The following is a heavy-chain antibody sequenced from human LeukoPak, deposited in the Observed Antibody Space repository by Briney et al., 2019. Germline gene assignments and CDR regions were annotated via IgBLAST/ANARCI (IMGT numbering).Heavy chain of an antibody. D-gene: IGHD3-16*01. CDR3: ATLQALGYGMDV. CDR1: GYTLTELY. J-gene: IGHJ6*02. Sequence: GSVRVSCKVSGYTLTELYIHWVRQAPGKGLEWMGGFDPEDGETTYAQEFQGRVTMTEDTSTDTASMELSSLKSEDTAVYYCATLQALGYGMDVWGQATADTVSS. V-gene: IGHV1-24*01. CDR2: FDPEDGET.